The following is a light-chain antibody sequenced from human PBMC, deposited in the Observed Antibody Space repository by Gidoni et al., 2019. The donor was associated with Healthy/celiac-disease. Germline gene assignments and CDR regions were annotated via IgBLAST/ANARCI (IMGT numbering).Light chain of an antibody. CDR3: SSYTSSSTPYV. Sequence: QSALTQPPSVSGSPGQSITISCTGTSSDVGGYNSVSWYKQHHGKAPKLMIYDVSNRPSGVSNRFSGSKSGNTASLTISGLQAEDEADYYCSSYTSSSTPYVFGTGTKVTVL. V-gene: IGLV2-14*03. CDR1: SSDVGGYNS. J-gene: IGLJ1*01. CDR2: DVS.